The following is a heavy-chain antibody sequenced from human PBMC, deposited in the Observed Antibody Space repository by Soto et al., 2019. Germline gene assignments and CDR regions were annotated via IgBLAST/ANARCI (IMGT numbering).Heavy chain of an antibody. CDR3: ARHYYDSSGYYYQDC. J-gene: IGHJ4*02. Sequence: SETLSLTCAVYGGSFSGYYWSWIRQPPGKGLEWIGEINHSGSTNYNPSLKSRVTISVDTSKNQFSLKLSSVTAADTAVYCCARHYYDSSGYYYQDCWGQGTLVTVSS. CDR1: GGSFSGYY. V-gene: IGHV4-34*01. CDR2: INHSGST. D-gene: IGHD3-22*01.